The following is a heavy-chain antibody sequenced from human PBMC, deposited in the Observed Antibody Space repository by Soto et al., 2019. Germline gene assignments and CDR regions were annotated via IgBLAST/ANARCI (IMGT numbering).Heavy chain of an antibody. CDR3: AREPRTAVGATGLFNY. J-gene: IGHJ4*02. Sequence: EVQLVESGGALVQPGGSLRLSCAASGFTFSIYSMNWVRQAPGKGLEWVSYLSSSSGTIHYAESVRGRFTISRDNAKNLPFLQMSSMRDEDTAVYYCAREPRTAVGATGLFNYWGQGTLVTVSS. CDR2: LSSSSGTI. CDR1: GFTFSIYS. V-gene: IGHV3-48*02. D-gene: IGHD1-26*01.